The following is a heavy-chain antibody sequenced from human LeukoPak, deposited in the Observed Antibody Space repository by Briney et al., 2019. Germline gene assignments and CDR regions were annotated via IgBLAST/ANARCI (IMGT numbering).Heavy chain of an antibody. Sequence: NTGGSLRFSCAASGFTFSGYSINWVRQAPGKGLEWVSSISSVSTYIYYADSVKGRFSISRDNAKNSLYLHMNSLRAEDTAVYYCARLSGSFGRYYFDYWGQGTLVTVSS. V-gene: IGHV3-21*01. CDR2: ISSVSTYI. CDR3: ARLSGSFGRYYFDY. CDR1: GFTFSGYS. J-gene: IGHJ4*02. D-gene: IGHD1-26*01.